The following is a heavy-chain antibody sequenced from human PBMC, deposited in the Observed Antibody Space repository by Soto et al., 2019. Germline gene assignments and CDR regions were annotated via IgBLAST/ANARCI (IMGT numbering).Heavy chain of an antibody. V-gene: IGHV3-33*01. J-gene: IGHJ4*02. CDR1: GFTFSSYG. D-gene: IGHD3-16*01. CDR2: IWYDGSNK. Sequence: GGSLRLSCAASGFTFSSYGMHWVRQAPGKGLEWVAVIWYDGSNKYYADSVKGRFTISRDNSKNTLYLQMNSLRAEDTAVYYCAREAGEMAVDYWGQGTLVTVSS. CDR3: AREAGEMAVDY.